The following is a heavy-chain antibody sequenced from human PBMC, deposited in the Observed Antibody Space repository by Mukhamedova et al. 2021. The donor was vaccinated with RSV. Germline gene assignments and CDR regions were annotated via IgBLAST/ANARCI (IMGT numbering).Heavy chain of an antibody. J-gene: IGHJ3*02. CDR2: IYYTGYI. CDR3: ARVLSTYSGSFYKPAFEI. V-gene: IGHV4-59*01. D-gene: IGHD1-26*01. Sequence: TWIRQPPGKGLEWIGYIYYTGYIKYNPSLKSRVTISVDTSNNQFSLNVTSVTAADTAVYYCARVLSTYSGSFYKPAFEIWGQGT.